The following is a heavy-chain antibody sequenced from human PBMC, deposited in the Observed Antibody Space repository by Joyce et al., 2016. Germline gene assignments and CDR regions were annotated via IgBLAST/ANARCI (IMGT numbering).Heavy chain of an antibody. D-gene: IGHD3-3*01. CDR1: GDIFNAYG. Sequence: QVQLEQSGAEVKKPGSSVKVSCKTSGDIFNAYGINWVRQAPGQGLEVLGGIVPMSATTDYAQKFRGRLTISAHEPTSTVYMELSSLRSDDTGTYYCARGRGDDFWSGYYGSIDYWGQGTLVSVSS. V-gene: IGHV1-69*01. CDR3: ARGRGDDFWSGYYGSIDY. J-gene: IGHJ4*02. CDR2: IVPMSATT.